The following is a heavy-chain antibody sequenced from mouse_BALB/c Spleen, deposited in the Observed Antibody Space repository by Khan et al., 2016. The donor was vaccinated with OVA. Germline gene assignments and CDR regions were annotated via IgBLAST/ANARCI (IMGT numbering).Heavy chain of an antibody. D-gene: IGHD1-1*01. V-gene: IGHV3-2*02. J-gene: IGHJ4*01. CDR2: ISYSGST. CDR1: GYSITSNYA. CDR3: ARKDYYGYGVDY. Sequence: QLEESGPGLVKPSQSLSLTCTVTGYSITSNYAWYWIRQFPGNKLGWRGYISYSGSTSYNPTLKSRITITRDTSKNPFFLQLNSVTTEDTSTYYCARKDYYGYGVDYWGQGTTVTVSA.